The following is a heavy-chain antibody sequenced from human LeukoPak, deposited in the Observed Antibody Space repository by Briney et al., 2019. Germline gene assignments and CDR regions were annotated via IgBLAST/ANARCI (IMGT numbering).Heavy chain of an antibody. V-gene: IGHV4-59*08. CDR3: ARHPLRGGFDY. J-gene: IGHJ4*02. Sequence: SETLSLTCTVSGVSITDYYWSWIRQPPGKGLEWIAYIFHTGDTRYNPSLKSRITISLDTSKNQLSLKLNSVTAADTAVYYCARHPLRGGFDYWGQGTPVTVSS. CDR1: GVSITDYY. CDR2: IFHTGDT.